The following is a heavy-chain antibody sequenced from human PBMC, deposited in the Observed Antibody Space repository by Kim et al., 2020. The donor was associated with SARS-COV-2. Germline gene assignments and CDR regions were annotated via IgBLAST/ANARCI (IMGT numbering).Heavy chain of an antibody. CDR2: ISAYNGNT. Sequence: ASVKVSCKASGYTFTSYGISWVRQAPGQGLEWMGWISAYNGNTNYAQKLQGRDTMTTDTSTSTAYMELRRLRSDDTAVYYCARVGATAASYYDYGMDVWGQGTPVTVSS. J-gene: IGHJ6*02. D-gene: IGHD1-26*01. CDR1: GYTFTSYG. CDR3: ARVGATAASYYDYGMDV. V-gene: IGHV1-18*01.